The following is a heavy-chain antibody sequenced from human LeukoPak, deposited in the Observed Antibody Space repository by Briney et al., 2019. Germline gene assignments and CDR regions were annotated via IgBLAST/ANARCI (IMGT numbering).Heavy chain of an antibody. CDR2: ISSSGST. CDR1: GDSISSGDYY. Sequence: SSQTLSLTCTVSGDSISSGDYYWSWIRQPAGKGLEWIGRISSSGSTNYNPSLKSRVTISVDTSKNQFSLKLSSVTAADTAMYYCARPAAPAFGHYYDISGWALDIWGQGTMVTVSS. D-gene: IGHD3-22*01. J-gene: IGHJ3*02. CDR3: ARPAAPAFGHYYDISGWALDI. V-gene: IGHV4-61*02.